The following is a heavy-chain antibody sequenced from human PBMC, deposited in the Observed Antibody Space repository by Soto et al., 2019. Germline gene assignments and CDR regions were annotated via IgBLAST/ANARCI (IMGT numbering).Heavy chain of an antibody. V-gene: IGHV3-21*01. CDR2: ISSSGSFK. CDR1: GFIFSTNS. CDR3: ARDPPHGGTSSWDADS. Sequence: EVRLVASGGGLVKPGGSLRLSCAASGFIFSTNSMNWVRQVPGKGLQWLSSISSSGSFKSYGDSVKGRFTISRDNAKNSLFLQMNNLRADDTGLYFCARDPPHGGTSSWDADSWGQGTLFTVSS. D-gene: IGHD2-15*01. J-gene: IGHJ4*02.